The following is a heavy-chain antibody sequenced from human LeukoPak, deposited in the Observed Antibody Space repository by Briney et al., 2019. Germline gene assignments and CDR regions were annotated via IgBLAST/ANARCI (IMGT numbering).Heavy chain of an antibody. J-gene: IGHJ4*02. Sequence: SETLSLTCTVSGGSISSYYWSWIRQPPGKGLEWIGYIYYTGSTDYNPSLKSRVAVSVDTSKNQFSLKLSSVTAADTAVYYCARGSKAAPGTFDYWGQGTLVTVSS. D-gene: IGHD6-13*01. CDR2: IYYTGST. CDR1: GGSISSYY. CDR3: ARGSKAAPGTFDY. V-gene: IGHV4-59*01.